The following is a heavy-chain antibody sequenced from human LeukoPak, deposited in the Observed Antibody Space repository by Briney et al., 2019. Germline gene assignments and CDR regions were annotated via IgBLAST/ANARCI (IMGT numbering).Heavy chain of an antibody. D-gene: IGHD6-19*01. V-gene: IGHV3-23*01. CDR3: AKVYSAGWYPGYFDY. CDR1: GFTFSSYG. Sequence: PGRSLRLSCAASGFTFSSYGMSWVRQAPGKGLEWVSAISGSGGSTFYADSGKGRFSIARDNSENTLYRQMNSLRAEDTAVYYCAKVYSAGWYPGYFDYWGQGTLVTVSS. CDR2: ISGSGGST. J-gene: IGHJ4*02.